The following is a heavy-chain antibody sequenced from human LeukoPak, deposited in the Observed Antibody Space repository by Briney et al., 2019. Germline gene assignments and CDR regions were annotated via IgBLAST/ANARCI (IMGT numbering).Heavy chain of an antibody. J-gene: IGHJ4*02. CDR1: GFTFSSYS. CDR3: VRNLDFWGDSEDY. V-gene: IGHV3-21*01. D-gene: IGHD3-3*01. Sequence: GGSLRLSCAASGFTFSSYSMNWVRQAPGKGLEWVSSISSSSSYIYYADSVKGRFTISRDNAKNSLYLQMNSLRAEDTAVYYCVRNLDFWGDSEDYWGQGTLVTVSS. CDR2: ISSSSSYI.